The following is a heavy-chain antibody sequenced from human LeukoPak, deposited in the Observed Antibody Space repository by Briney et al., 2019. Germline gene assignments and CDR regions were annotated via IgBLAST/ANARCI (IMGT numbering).Heavy chain of an antibody. V-gene: IGHV1-24*01. CDR1: GYTLTELS. Sequence: ASVKVSCKVSGYTLTELSMHWVRQAPGKGLEWTGGFDPEDGETIYAQKFQGRVTMTEDTSTDTAYMELSSLRSEDTAVYYCATDRWYSYGYGYWGQGALVTVSS. CDR3: ATDRWYSYGYGY. D-gene: IGHD5-18*01. J-gene: IGHJ4*02. CDR2: FDPEDGET.